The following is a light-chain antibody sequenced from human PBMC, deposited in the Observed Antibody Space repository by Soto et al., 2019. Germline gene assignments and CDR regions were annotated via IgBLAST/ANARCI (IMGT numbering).Light chain of an antibody. CDR1: QTISSTY. CDR2: GAS. V-gene: IGKV3-20*01. Sequence: EIVLTQSPGTLSLSPGDRATLSCRASQTISSTYLVWYQQKPGQAPRLLIYGASTRATGIPDRFSGSGSGTDFTLTISRLEPEVFAVYYCQQCGDSPTWTFGQGTKVDIK. CDR3: QQCGDSPTWT. J-gene: IGKJ1*01.